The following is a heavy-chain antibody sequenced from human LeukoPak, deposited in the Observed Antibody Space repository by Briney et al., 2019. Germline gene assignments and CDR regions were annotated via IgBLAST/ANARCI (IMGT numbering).Heavy chain of an antibody. Sequence: SETLSLTCAVYGGSFSGYYWSWIRQPPGKGLEWIGEINHSGSTNYNPSLKSRVTISVDTSKNQFSLQLSSVTAADTAVYYLARGTDDYGDSGDYWGQGTLVTVSS. V-gene: IGHV4-34*01. D-gene: IGHD4-17*01. CDR2: INHSGST. CDR1: GGSFSGYY. CDR3: ARGTDDYGDSGDY. J-gene: IGHJ4*02.